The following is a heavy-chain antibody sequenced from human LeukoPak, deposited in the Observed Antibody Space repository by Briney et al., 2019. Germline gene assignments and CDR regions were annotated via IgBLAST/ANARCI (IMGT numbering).Heavy chain of an antibody. V-gene: IGHV4-34*01. Sequence: SETLSLTCAVYGGSFSGYYWSWIRQPPGKGLEWTGEINQSGSTNYNPSLKSRVTISVDTSKNQFSLKLSSVTAADTAVYYCARARSGYTSSWYFVSWGQGTLVTVSS. CDR3: ARARSGYTSSWYFVS. CDR1: GGSFSGYY. D-gene: IGHD6-13*01. CDR2: INQSGST. J-gene: IGHJ4*02.